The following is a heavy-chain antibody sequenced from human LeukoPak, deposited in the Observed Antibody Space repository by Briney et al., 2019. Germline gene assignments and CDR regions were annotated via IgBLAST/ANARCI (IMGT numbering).Heavy chain of an antibody. CDR2: IYYSGST. V-gene: IGHV4-39*07. Sequence: SETLSLTCTVSGGSISSSSYYWGWIRQPPGKGLEWIGSIYYSGSTYYNPSLKSRVTISVDTSKNQFSLKLSSVTAADTAVYYCAREITMVRGVISTPLDVWGKGTTVTVSS. CDR3: AREITMVRGVISTPLDV. CDR1: GGSISSSSYY. D-gene: IGHD3-10*01. J-gene: IGHJ6*04.